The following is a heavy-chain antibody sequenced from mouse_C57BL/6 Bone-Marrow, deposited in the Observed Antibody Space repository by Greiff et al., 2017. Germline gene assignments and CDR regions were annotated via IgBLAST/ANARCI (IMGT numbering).Heavy chain of an antibody. CDR2: SRNKANDYTT. J-gene: IGHJ4*01. D-gene: IGHD1-1*01. Sequence: EVKLVESGGGLVQSGRSLRLSCATSGFTFSDFYMEWVRQAPGKGLEWIAASRNKANDYTTEYSASVKGRFIVSRDTSQSILYLQMNALRAEDTAIYYCARDAKLRPWPIDYWGQGTSVTVSS. CDR3: ARDAKLRPWPIDY. V-gene: IGHV7-1*01. CDR1: GFTFSDFY.